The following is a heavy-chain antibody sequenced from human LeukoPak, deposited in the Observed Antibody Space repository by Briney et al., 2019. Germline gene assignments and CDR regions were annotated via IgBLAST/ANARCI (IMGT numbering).Heavy chain of an antibody. J-gene: IGHJ4*02. V-gene: IGHV1-69*05. CDR1: GGTFSSYA. CDR3: ASGKYCSSTSCYFYYDSSGHAY. Sequence: SVKVSCKASGGTFSSYAISWVRQAPGQGLQWMGGIIPIFGTANYAQKFQGRVTITTDESTSTAYMELSSLRSEDTAVYYCASGKYCSSTSCYFYYDSSGHAYWGQGTLVTVSS. D-gene: IGHD2-2*01. CDR2: IIPIFGTA.